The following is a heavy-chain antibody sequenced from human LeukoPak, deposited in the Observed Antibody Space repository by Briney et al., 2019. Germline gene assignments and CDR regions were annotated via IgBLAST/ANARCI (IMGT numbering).Heavy chain of an antibody. CDR3: AKDGSGFYYRYFDY. Sequence: GGSLRLSCAASGFTFNNYALSWVRQPPGKGLEWVASISGSGGSTNCTDFVKGRFTISRDNSQNTLYLQMNSLRAEDTAVYYCAKDGSGFYYRYFDYWGQGTLVTVSS. CDR1: GFTFNNYA. CDR2: ISGSGGST. J-gene: IGHJ4*02. D-gene: IGHD3-10*01. V-gene: IGHV3-23*01.